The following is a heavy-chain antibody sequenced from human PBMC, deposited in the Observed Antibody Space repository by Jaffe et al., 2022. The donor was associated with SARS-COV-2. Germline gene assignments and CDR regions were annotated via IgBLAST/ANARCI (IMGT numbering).Heavy chain of an antibody. Sequence: QVQLVESGGGVVQPGRSLRLSCAASGFTFSSYGMHWVRQAPGKGLEWVAVISYDGSNKYYADSVKGRFTISRDNSKNTLYLQMNSLRAEDTAVYYCANALGHCSGGSCSYGMDVWGQGTTVTVSS. CDR2: ISYDGSNK. CDR3: ANALGHCSGGSCSYGMDV. CDR1: GFTFSSYG. V-gene: IGHV3-30*18. J-gene: IGHJ6*02. D-gene: IGHD2-15*01.